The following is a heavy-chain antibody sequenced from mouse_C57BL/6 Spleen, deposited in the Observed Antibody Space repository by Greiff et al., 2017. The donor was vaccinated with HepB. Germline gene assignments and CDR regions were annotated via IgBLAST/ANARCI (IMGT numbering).Heavy chain of an antibody. V-gene: IGHV8-12*01. Sequence: ESGPGILQSSQTLSLTCSFSGFSLSTSGMGVSWIRQPSGKGLEWLAHIYWDDDKRYNPSLKSRLTISKDTSRNQVFLKITSVDTADTATYYCARSVYYYGSSHWYFDVWGTGTTVTVSS. CDR3: ARSVYYYGSSHWYFDV. J-gene: IGHJ1*03. CDR1: GFSLSTSGMG. D-gene: IGHD1-1*01. CDR2: IYWDDDK.